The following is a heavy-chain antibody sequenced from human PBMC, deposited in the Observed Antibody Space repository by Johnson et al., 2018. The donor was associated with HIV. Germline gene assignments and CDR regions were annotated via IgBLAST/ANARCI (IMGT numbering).Heavy chain of an antibody. CDR3: ARERGFSSVLWKLSEDAFDI. Sequence: QVLLVESGGGVVQPGRSLTLSCAASGFTLSSHGIHWVRQAPGKGLEWVAILWYDGSPLGCAGSVKGRFTISRDNSKNTLFLQMNSLRAEDTAVYYCARERGFSSVLWKLSEDAFDIWGQGTTVTVSS. V-gene: IGHV3-33*01. CDR1: GFTLSSHG. CDR2: LWYDGSPL. D-gene: IGHD3-22*01. J-gene: IGHJ3*02.